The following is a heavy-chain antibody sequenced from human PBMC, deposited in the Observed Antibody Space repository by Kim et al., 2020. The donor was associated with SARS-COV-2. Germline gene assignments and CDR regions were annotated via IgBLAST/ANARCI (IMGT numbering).Heavy chain of an antibody. D-gene: IGHD3-10*01. CDR3: AKGVDSYGSGSPLDY. Sequence: DSVKGRSTISRNNTKSTLYLQMNSLRAEDTAVYYCAKGVDSYGSGSPLDYWGQGTLVTVSS. J-gene: IGHJ4*02. V-gene: IGHV3-23*01.